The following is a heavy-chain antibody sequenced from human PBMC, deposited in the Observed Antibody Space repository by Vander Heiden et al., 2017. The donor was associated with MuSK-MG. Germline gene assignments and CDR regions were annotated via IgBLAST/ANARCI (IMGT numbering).Heavy chain of an antibody. D-gene: IGHD3-3*01. J-gene: IGHJ4*02. CDR3: ARGLRFYEY. Sequence: QVQLQESGPALVRPSEPLSITCTVSGGSTNRPYWPWIRQRPGKGLEWLGFIYYTGSSSYNPSLKSRITISVDTSKNQFSLKVSSVTAADTAVYYCARGLRFYEYWGQGTLVTVSS. CDR1: GGSTNRPY. V-gene: IGHV4-59*11. CDR2: IYYTGSS.